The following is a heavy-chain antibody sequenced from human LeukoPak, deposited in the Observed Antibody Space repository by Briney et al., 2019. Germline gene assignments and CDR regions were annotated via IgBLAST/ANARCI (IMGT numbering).Heavy chain of an antibody. CDR1: GGSISSRGYY. Sequence: SETLSLTCTVSGGSISSRGYYWSWIRQHPGKGLGWIGYIYYSGSTYYNPSLKSRVTISVDTSKNQFSLRLSSVTAADTAVYYCARDRRYYGLDVWGQGTTATVSS. J-gene: IGHJ6*02. CDR2: IYYSGST. CDR3: ARDRRYYGLDV. V-gene: IGHV4-31*03.